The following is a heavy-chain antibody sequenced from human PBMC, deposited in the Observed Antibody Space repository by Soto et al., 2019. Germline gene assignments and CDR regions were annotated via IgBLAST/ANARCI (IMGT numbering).Heavy chain of an antibody. CDR1: GFKFSNYA. D-gene: IGHD3-16*01. CDR3: AKDRRAGGNSAFYFDF. J-gene: IGHJ4*02. CDR2: ISATGGGT. Sequence: GGSLRLSCAASGFKFSNYAMSWVRQAPGKGLEWVSLISATGGGTYYADSVEGRFTISRDNSHNTLYLQVHSLTAEDTAVYYCAKDRRAGGNSAFYFDFWGQGAQVTVSS. V-gene: IGHV3-23*01.